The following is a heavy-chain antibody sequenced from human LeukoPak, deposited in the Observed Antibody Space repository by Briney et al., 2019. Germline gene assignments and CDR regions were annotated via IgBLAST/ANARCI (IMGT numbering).Heavy chain of an antibody. J-gene: IGHJ4*02. CDR1: GFTFSGYD. CDR2: ITSTSDSI. Sequence: GSLRLSCAASGFTFSGYDTNWVRQAPGKGLEWILYITSTSDSIYYAQSVKGRVTMSRDTTNSTLYMQMGSLRAEDTALYFCAAAMAARDYSGQGILVTVSS. V-gene: IGHV3-48*03. D-gene: IGHD5-18*01. CDR3: AAAMAARDY.